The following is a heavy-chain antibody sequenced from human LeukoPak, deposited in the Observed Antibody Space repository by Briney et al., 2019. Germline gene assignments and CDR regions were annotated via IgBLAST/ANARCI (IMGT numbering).Heavy chain of an antibody. CDR2: ISGSGGGT. D-gene: IGHD6-19*01. V-gene: IGHV3-23*01. J-gene: IGHJ4*02. CDR3: AKDRAYSSGWYFMAFDF. Sequence: GGSLRLSCAASGFTFSTYAMSWVRQAPGKGLEWVSSISGSGGGTYYADSVKGRFTISRDNSKNTLYLQVNSLRAEDTAVYYCAKDRAYSSGWYFMAFDFWGEGTLLTVSS. CDR1: GFTFSTYA.